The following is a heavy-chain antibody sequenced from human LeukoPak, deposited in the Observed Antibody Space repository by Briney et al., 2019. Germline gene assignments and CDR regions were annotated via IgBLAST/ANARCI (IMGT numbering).Heavy chain of an antibody. CDR3: AKGDKPVIAMVKFDY. D-gene: IGHD5-18*01. CDR1: GFTFDDYA. J-gene: IGHJ4*02. Sequence: PGRSLRLSCAASGFTFDDYAMHWVRQAPGKGLEWVSSISSTGGTTYYADSVKGRFTISRDNSKNTLYMQMNSLRAEDTAVYYCAKGDKPVIAMVKFDYWGQGTLVTVSS. CDR2: ISSTGGTT. V-gene: IGHV3-23*01.